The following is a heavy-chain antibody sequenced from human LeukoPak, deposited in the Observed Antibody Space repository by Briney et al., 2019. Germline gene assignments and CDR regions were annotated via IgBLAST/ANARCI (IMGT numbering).Heavy chain of an antibody. Sequence: SETLSLTCTVSGGSISSYYWSWIRQPPGKGLEWIGYIYYSGSTNYNPSLKSRVTISVDTSKNQFSLKLSSVTAADTAVYYCARVHGYCSGGSCYYFDYWGQGTLVTVSS. J-gene: IGHJ4*02. CDR3: ARVHGYCSGGSCYYFDY. CDR1: GGSISSYY. D-gene: IGHD2-15*01. V-gene: IGHV4-59*01. CDR2: IYYSGST.